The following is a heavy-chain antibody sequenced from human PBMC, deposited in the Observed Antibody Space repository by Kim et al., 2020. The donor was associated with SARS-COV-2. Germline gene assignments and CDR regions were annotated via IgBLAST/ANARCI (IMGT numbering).Heavy chain of an antibody. V-gene: IGHV1-3*04. CDR1: GYTFNRYA. CDR2: IDTGNGNT. J-gene: IGHJ4*02. Sequence: ATVKVSCKASGYTFNRYAIHWVRQAPGQGLEWMGWIDTGNGNTKFSQKFQGRVTITRDTSASTGYMELGSLGSEDTAVYYCVKDVRDDSSGHYYFDYWCQ. CDR3: VKDVRDDSSGHYYFDY. D-gene: IGHD3-22*01.